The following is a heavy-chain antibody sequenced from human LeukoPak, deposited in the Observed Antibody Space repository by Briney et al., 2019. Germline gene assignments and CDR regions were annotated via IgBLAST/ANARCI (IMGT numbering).Heavy chain of an antibody. CDR1: GFTFSNYA. CDR2: ISPSDSST. V-gene: IGHV3-23*01. J-gene: IGHJ4*02. CDR3: AKRGSGEDY. D-gene: IGHD6-19*01. Sequence: GGSLRLSCAASGFTFSNYAMSRVRQAPGKGLDWVSTISPSDSSTYYADSVKGRFTISRDNSKNTLYLQMNSLRAEDTAVYYCAKRGSGEDYWGQGTLVTVSS.